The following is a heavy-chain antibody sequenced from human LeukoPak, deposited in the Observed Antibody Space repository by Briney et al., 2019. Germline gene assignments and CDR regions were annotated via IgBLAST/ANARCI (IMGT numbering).Heavy chain of an antibody. J-gene: IGHJ4*02. CDR1: GGTFSSYA. D-gene: IGHD3-22*01. V-gene: IGHV1-69*04. CDR2: IIPILGIA. Sequence: GASVKVSCKASGGTFSSYAISWVRQAPGQGLEWTGRIIPILGIANYAQKFQGRVTITADKSTSTAYMELSSLRSEDTAVYYCARGRYYYDSSGYSLGFAYWGQGTLVTVSS. CDR3: ARGRYYYDSSGYSLGFAY.